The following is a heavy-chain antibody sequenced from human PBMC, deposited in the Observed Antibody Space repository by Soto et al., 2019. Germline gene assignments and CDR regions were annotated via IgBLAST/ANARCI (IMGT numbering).Heavy chain of an antibody. CDR2: IYYSGST. J-gene: IGHJ2*01. CDR3: ARGWGSGSWYFDL. Sequence: QVQLQESGPGLVKPSQTLSLTCTVSGGSISSGGYYWSWIRQHPGKGLEWIGYIYYSGSTYYNPSLKRRVTISVDTSKNQFSLKLSSVTAADTAVYYCARGWGSGSWYFDLWGRGTLVTVSS. V-gene: IGHV4-31*03. D-gene: IGHD3-10*01. CDR1: GGSISSGGYY.